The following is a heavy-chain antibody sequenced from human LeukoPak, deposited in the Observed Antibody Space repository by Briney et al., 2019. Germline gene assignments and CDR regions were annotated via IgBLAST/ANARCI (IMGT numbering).Heavy chain of an antibody. Sequence: GRSLRLSCAASGFTFSSYGMHWVRQAPGKGLEWVSSISSSSSYIYYADSVKGRFTISRDNAKNSLYLQMNSLRAEDTAVYYCARFSGYCSSTSCTPGDWGQGTLVTVSS. CDR2: ISSSSSYI. CDR3: ARFSGYCSSTSCTPGD. CDR1: GFTFSSYG. D-gene: IGHD2-2*01. V-gene: IGHV3-21*01. J-gene: IGHJ4*02.